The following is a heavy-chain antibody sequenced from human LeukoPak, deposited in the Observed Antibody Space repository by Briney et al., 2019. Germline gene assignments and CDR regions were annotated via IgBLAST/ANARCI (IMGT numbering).Heavy chain of an antibody. V-gene: IGHV3-74*01. J-gene: IGHJ5*02. CDR2: INVGGSDT. CDR3: VRDGTGYPPFDL. D-gene: IGHD1-1*01. CDR1: GFTLSDHW. Sequence: GGSLRLSCAASGFTLSDHWMNWVRQPPGKGLLWVSHINVGGSDTDYADSVKGRFTISRDNARNTLYLQMDSLRVEDTAVYYCVRDGTGYPPFDLWGQGNLVTVSS.